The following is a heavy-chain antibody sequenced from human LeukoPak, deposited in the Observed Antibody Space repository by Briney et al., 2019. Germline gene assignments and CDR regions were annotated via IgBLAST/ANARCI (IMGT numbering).Heavy chain of an antibody. D-gene: IGHD4-17*01. CDR2: IYTSGST. Sequence: SETPSLTCTVSGGSISSGSYYWSWIRQPAGMGLEWIGRIYTSGSTNYNPSLKSRVTISVDTSKNQFSLKLSSVTTADTAVYYCARQTTVTNYYYYYYMDVCGKGTTVTVSS. CDR1: GGSISSGSYY. V-gene: IGHV4-61*02. CDR3: ARQTTVTNYYYYYYMDV. J-gene: IGHJ6*03.